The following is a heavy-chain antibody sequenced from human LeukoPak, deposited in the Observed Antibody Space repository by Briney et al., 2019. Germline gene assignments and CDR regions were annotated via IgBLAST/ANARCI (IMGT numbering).Heavy chain of an antibody. Sequence: GASVKVSCKASGYTFTSYDINWVRQATGQGLEWMGRMNPNSGNTGYAQKFQGRVTMTRNTSISTAYMELSSLRSEDTAVYYCASQPPPYSSRAFDYWGQGTLVTVSS. V-gene: IGHV1-8*01. CDR1: GYTFTSYD. CDR2: MNPNSGNT. CDR3: ASQPPPYSSRAFDY. J-gene: IGHJ4*02. D-gene: IGHD6-13*01.